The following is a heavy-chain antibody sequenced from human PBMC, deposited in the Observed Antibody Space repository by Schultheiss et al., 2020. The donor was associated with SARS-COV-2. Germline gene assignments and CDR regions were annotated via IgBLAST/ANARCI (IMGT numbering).Heavy chain of an antibody. J-gene: IGHJ5*02. Sequence: LETLSLTCAVYGGSFSGYYWSWIRQPPGKGLEWIGEINHSGSTNYNPSLKSRVTISVDTSKNQFSLKLSSVTAADTAVYYCAREPIVGATTGWFDPWGQGTLVTVSS. D-gene: IGHD1-26*01. CDR1: GGSFSGYY. V-gene: IGHV4-34*01. CDR3: AREPIVGATTGWFDP. CDR2: INHSGST.